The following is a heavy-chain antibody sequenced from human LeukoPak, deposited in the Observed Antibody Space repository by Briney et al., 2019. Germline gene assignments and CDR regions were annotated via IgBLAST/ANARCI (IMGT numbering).Heavy chain of an antibody. Sequence: SETLSLTCSVSGDSVSRSDSYWDWIRQPPGKGLEWIGTIYYSGRTYYSPALKSRVTMSVDPSNNQFSLNLRSVTAADTALYYCARRRYYDGSGYLEWGQGTLLSVSS. CDR3: ARRRYYDGSGYLE. CDR2: IYYSGRT. J-gene: IGHJ1*01. D-gene: IGHD3-22*01. CDR1: GDSVSRSDSY. V-gene: IGHV4-39*01.